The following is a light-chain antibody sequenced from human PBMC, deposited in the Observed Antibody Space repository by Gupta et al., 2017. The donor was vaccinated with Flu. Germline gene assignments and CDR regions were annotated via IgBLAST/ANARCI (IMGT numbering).Light chain of an antibody. CDR1: QSVSSNY. J-gene: IGKJ1*01. V-gene: IGKV3-20*01. CDR3: QQYGSSPRT. Sequence: EIVLTQSPGTLSLSPGESATLSCRASQSVSSNYLAWYQQKPGQAPRLLIYATSRRATGIPDRFSGSGSGTDFTLTISRLEPEDFAVYYCQQYGSSPRTFGQGTKVEIK. CDR2: ATS.